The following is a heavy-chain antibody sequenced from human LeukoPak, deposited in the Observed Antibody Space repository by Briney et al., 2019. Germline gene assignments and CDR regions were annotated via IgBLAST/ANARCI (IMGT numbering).Heavy chain of an antibody. D-gene: IGHD6-13*01. CDR1: GYTFTGYY. V-gene: IGHV1-2*02. CDR2: INPNSGGT. Sequence: ASVKVSCKASGYTFTGYYMHWARQAPGQGLEWMGWINPNSGGTNYAQKFQGRVTMTRDTSISTAYMELSRLRSDDTAVYYCASTIAAAGPDAFDIWGQGTMVTVSS. CDR3: ASTIAAAGPDAFDI. J-gene: IGHJ3*02.